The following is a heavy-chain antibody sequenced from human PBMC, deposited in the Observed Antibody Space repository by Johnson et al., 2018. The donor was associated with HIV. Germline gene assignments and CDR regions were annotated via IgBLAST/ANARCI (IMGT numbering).Heavy chain of an antibody. V-gene: IGHV3-30-3*01. CDR3: AREHGRKTYYNFWSGYYTDAFDI. CDR2: ISYDGSNK. J-gene: IGHJ3*02. D-gene: IGHD3-3*01. CDR1: GFTFSRYA. Sequence: QVQLVESGGGVVQHGRSLRLSCAASGFTFSRYAIHWVRQAPGKGLEWVALISYDGSNKYYADSVKGRFTISRDNAKHSLYLQMHSLRAEDTALYYCAREHGRKTYYNFWSGYYTDAFDIWGQGTMVTVSS.